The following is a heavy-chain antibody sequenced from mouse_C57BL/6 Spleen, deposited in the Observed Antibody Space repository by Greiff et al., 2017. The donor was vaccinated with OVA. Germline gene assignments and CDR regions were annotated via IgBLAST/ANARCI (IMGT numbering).Heavy chain of an antibody. CDR2: IYPGDGDT. D-gene: IGHD4-1*01. CDR3: ASQLGRGIFAY. Sequence: VQVVESGPELVKPGASVKISCKASGYAFSSSWMNWVKQRPGKGLEWIGRIYPGDGDTNYNGKFKGKATLTADKSSSTAYMQLSSLTSEDSAVYFCASQLGRGIFAYWGQGTLVTVSA. J-gene: IGHJ3*01. CDR1: GYAFSSSW. V-gene: IGHV1-82*01.